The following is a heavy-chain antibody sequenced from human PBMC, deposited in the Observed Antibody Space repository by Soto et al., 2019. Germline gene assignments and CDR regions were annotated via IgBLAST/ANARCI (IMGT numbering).Heavy chain of an antibody. V-gene: IGHV1-58*01. CDR3: AAPSTAEMATIYNY. D-gene: IGHD5-12*01. J-gene: IGHJ4*02. CDR2: IVVGSGNT. CDR1: GFTFTSSA. Sequence: GASVKVSCKASGFTFTSSAVQWVRQARGQRLEWIGWIVVGSGNTNYAQKFQERVTITRDMSTSTAYMELSSLRSEDTAVYYCAAPSTAEMATIYNYWGQGTLVTVSS.